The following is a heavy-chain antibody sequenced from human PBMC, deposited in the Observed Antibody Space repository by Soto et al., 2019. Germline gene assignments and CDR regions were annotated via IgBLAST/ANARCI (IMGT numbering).Heavy chain of an antibody. CDR3: AKGSLSWYFDL. V-gene: IGHV3-23*01. CDR1: GFTFSSYG. J-gene: IGHJ2*01. Sequence: EVQLLESGGGLVQPGGSPRLSCAASGFTFSSYGMTWVRQAPGKGLEWVSGIRSSGTSTDYADSVKGRFTISRDNSKNTLYLQMNSLRAEDTAVYYCAKGSLSWYFDLWGRDTLVTVSS. CDR2: IRSSGTST.